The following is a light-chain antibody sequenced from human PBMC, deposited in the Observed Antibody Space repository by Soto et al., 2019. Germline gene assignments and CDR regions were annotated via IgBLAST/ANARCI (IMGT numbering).Light chain of an antibody. V-gene: IGLV2-14*01. CDR1: SSDIGGYHY. CDR2: EVT. J-gene: IGLJ2*01. CDR3: SSYTSSSTLV. Sequence: QSALTQPASVSGSPGQSITISCTGTSSDIGGYHYVSWYQQHPGKAPKLMIYEVTSRPSGLSNRFSGSKSGNTASLTISGLQAEDEADYYCSSYTSSSTLVFGGGTKVTVL.